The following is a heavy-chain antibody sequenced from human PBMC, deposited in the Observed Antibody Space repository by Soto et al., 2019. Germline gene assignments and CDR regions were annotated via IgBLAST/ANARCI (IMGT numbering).Heavy chain of an antibody. D-gene: IGHD2-21*01. V-gene: IGHV4-39*01. Sequence: SETLSLTCPVSGASISSSSYYWGWIRQHPGKGREWIGSIYYSESTYYNPSLKSRVTISIDTSKNQFTLKLSSVTTADSAVYYCARRCGCVYHHECYYYDGMDVWGQGTTVTVSS. CDR1: GASISSSSYY. J-gene: IGHJ6*02. CDR3: ARRCGCVYHHECYYYDGMDV. CDR2: IYYSEST.